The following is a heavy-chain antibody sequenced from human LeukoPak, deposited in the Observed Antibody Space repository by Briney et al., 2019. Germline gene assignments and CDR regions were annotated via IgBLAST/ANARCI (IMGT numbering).Heavy chain of an antibody. CDR3: AKDRKVVVITTPYYFDY. V-gene: IGHV3-48*04. D-gene: IGHD3-22*01. CDR1: GFTFSSYS. J-gene: IGHJ4*02. Sequence: GGSLRLSCAASGFTFSSYSMNWVRQAPGKGLEWVSYISSSSSTLYYADSVKGRFTISRDNAKNSLYLQMNSLRAEDTAVYYCAKDRKVVVITTPYYFDYWGQGTLVTVSS. CDR2: ISSSSSTL.